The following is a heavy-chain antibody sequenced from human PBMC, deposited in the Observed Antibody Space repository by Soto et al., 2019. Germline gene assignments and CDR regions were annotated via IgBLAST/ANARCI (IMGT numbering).Heavy chain of an antibody. CDR3: ARGPEGNYDRTGYYPPRFDS. CDR2: IIPVFGTP. CDR1: GGTFSTYA. Sequence: QVRLVQSGAEVKRPGSSVKVSCTASGGTFSTYALSWVRQAPGQGLEWMGGIIPVFGTPDLAPKFQGRVTITADTSTSTAYLEVYSLRSEDTAMYYSARGPEGNYDRTGYYPPRFDSWGQGTLVTVSS. V-gene: IGHV1-69*06. D-gene: IGHD3-22*01. J-gene: IGHJ4*02.